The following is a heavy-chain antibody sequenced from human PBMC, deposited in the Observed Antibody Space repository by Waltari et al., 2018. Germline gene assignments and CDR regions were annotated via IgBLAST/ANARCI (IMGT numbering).Heavy chain of an antibody. Sequence: QITLKESDPTLVKPTQTLTLTCTFSGFSLSTSGVGVGWIRQPPGKALEWLALIYWNDDKRYSPSLKSRLTITKDTSKNQVVLTMTNMDPVDTATYYCAHSSLPVLRYFTYFDYWGQGTLVTVSS. V-gene: IGHV2-5*01. J-gene: IGHJ4*02. CDR2: IYWNDDK. CDR3: AHSSLPVLRYFTYFDY. D-gene: IGHD3-9*01. CDR1: GFSLSTSGVG.